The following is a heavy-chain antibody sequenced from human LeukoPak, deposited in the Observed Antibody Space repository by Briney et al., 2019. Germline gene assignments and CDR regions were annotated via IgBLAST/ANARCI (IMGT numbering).Heavy chain of an antibody. CDR2: FYTSGST. CDR3: ARETTLGPTSRTDV. J-gene: IGHJ6*04. V-gene: IGHV4-61*02. CDR1: GGSVSSGRYY. Sequence: PSETLSLTCSVSGGSVSSGRYYWTWIRQPAGKGLEWIGRFYTSGSTNYNPSLESRVTISIDTSKNQFSLKLSSVTAADTAVYYCARETTLGPTSRTDVWGKGTTVTVSS. D-gene: IGHD1-26*01.